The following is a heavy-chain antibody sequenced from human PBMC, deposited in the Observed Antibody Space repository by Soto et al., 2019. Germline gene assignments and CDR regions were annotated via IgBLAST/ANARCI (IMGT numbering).Heavy chain of an antibody. CDR1: GFTFSTND. CDR3: AREVVDGSSLWLDP. Sequence: ASVKVSCKASGFTFSTNDINWVRQAPGQGLQWMGWMNANVDATDSPQEFKGRVTMTWNASISTAYMELSNLKSADTAVYYWAREVVDGSSLWLDPWGQGTLVTVSS. J-gene: IGHJ5*02. D-gene: IGHD3-10*01. CDR2: MNANVDAT. V-gene: IGHV1-8*01.